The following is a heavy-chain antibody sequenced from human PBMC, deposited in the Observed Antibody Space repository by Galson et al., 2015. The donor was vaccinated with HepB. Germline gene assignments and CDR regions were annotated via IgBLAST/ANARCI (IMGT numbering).Heavy chain of an antibody. J-gene: IGHJ4*02. V-gene: IGHV3-73*01. CDR3: TGPFSTSPVGK. D-gene: IGHD6-6*01. CDR2: IKSKPNNDAT. CDR1: GFTLSGSA. Sequence: SLRLSCAASGFTLSGSAMHWVRQTSGKGLEWIGLIKSKPNNDATAYAAPVKGRFTISRDDSKNTAFLQMNSLKTDDTAVYYCTGPFSTSPVGKWGQGTLVTVSS.